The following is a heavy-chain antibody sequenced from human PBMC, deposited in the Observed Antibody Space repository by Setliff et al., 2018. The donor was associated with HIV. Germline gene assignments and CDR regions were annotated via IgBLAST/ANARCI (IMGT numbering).Heavy chain of an antibody. J-gene: IGHJ4*02. CDR2: ISAYNGNT. D-gene: IGHD3-22*01. CDR1: GYTFTSYG. V-gene: IGHV1-18*01. Sequence: ASVKVSCKASGYTFTSYGISWVRQAPGQGLEWMGWISAYNGNTNYAQKLQGRVTMTTDTPTSTAYMELRSLRSDDTAVYYCAREALYYYDSSGVIDYWGQGTLVTVSS. CDR3: AREALYYYDSSGVIDY.